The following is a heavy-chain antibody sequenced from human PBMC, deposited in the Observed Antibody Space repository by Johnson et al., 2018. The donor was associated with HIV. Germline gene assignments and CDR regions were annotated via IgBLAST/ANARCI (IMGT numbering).Heavy chain of an antibody. V-gene: IGHV3-30*03. J-gene: IGHJ3*02. D-gene: IGHD6-19*01. CDR3: AGGVAVAFDI. CDR2: ISYDGSDK. Sequence: QVHLVESGGGLAKPAWSPRLSCAASQFTFSRYYMNCVRQAPGKGLEWVAVISYDGSDKYYADSVKGRFTISRDNSKNTLYLQMNSLRAEDTAVYYCAGGVAVAFDIWGPGTMVTVSS. CDR1: QFTFSRYY.